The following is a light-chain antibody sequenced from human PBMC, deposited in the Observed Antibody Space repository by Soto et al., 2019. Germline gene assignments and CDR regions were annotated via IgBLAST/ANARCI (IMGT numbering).Light chain of an antibody. CDR1: QSISANY. J-gene: IGKJ1*01. CDR3: HQYGVLPKT. CDR2: GVS. Sequence: EIVLTQSPGTVSLSPGDRATLSCRASQSISANYLAWYQQKPGQAPRLLIYGVSIRATGIPDRFAGSGSGQDFTLTISRLEPEDFAVYYCHQYGVLPKTFGQGTTVEIK. V-gene: IGKV3-20*01.